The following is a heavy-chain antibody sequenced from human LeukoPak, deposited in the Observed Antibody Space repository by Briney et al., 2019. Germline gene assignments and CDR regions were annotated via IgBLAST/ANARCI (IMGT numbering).Heavy chain of an antibody. D-gene: IGHD2-21*02. CDR3: ARAYCGGDCYYYNWFDP. CDR1: GYIFTNYD. J-gene: IGHJ5*02. CDR2: MNPNSGNT. V-gene: IGHV1-8*03. Sequence: GASVKVSCKASGYIFTNYDINWVRQATGQGLEWMGWMNPNSGNTGYAQKFQDRVTITRNTSISTAYMELSSPRSEDTAVYYCARAYCGGDCYYYNWFDPWGQGTLVTVSS.